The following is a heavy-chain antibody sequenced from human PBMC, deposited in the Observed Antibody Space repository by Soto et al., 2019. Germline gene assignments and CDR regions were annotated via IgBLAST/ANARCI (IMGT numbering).Heavy chain of an antibody. D-gene: IGHD1-1*01. Sequence: PGESLKISCKVSGYTFTNYWIGWVRQMPGKGLEWMGIIYPGDSNTRYSPSFQGQVTISVDKSISIAYLQWSSLRVSGTAMYFCARQTGTTPPSYLFGMDVWGQGTTVTVSS. CDR3: ARQTGTTPPSYLFGMDV. CDR1: GYTFTNYW. J-gene: IGHJ6*02. V-gene: IGHV5-51*01. CDR2: IYPGDSNT.